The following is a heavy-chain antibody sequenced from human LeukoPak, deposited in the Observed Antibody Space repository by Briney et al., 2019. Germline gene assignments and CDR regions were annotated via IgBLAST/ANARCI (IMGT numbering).Heavy chain of an antibody. Sequence: PGGSLRLSCAASGFTFSSYAMSWVRPAPGKGLEWVSAISGSGGSTYYADSVKGRFTISRDNSKNTLYLQMNSLRAEDTAVYYCAKVRPTYCSGGSCYAYYFDYWGQGTLVTVSS. D-gene: IGHD2-15*01. CDR2: ISGSGGST. CDR1: GFTFSSYA. CDR3: AKVRPTYCSGGSCYAYYFDY. J-gene: IGHJ4*02. V-gene: IGHV3-23*01.